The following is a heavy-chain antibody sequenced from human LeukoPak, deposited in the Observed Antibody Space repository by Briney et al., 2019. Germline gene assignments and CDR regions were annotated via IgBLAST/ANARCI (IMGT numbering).Heavy chain of an antibody. CDR1: GFTFSSYS. D-gene: IGHD1-26*01. CDR2: ISSSSSYI. Sequence: KPGGSLRLSCAASGFTFSSYSMNWVRQAPGKGLEWVSSISSSSSYIYYADSVKGRFTISRDIGKNSLYLQMNNLRVEDTAVYYCARDFGYSFDYWGQGTLVTVSS. V-gene: IGHV3-21*01. CDR3: ARDFGYSFDY. J-gene: IGHJ4*02.